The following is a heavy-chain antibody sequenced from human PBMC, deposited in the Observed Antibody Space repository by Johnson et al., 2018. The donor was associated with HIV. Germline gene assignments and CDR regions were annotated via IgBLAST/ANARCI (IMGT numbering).Heavy chain of an antibody. Sequence: EVQLVESGGGSVKPGGSLRLSCAASGFNVSTNYMNWVRQAPGKGLEWVSVIYSGDAGTYYADSVKGRFTISRDNSKNTLHLHMNSLRPEDTAVYFCAREGNWNPTYGFDVWGQGTIATVSS. J-gene: IGHJ3*01. CDR1: GFNVSTNY. V-gene: IGHV3-66*02. D-gene: IGHD1-1*01. CDR3: AREGNWNPTYGFDV. CDR2: IYSGDAGT.